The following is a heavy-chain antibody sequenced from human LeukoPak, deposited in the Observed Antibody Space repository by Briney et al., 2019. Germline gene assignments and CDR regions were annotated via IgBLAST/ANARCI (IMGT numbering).Heavy chain of an antibody. CDR3: ASRTQYYPDTSGYLLDC. CDR1: GFTVSNNY. V-gene: IGHV3-66*01. J-gene: IGHJ4*02. D-gene: IGHD3-22*01. Sequence: GGSLRLSCAASGFTVSNNYMNWVRQAPGKGLEWVSVIYSRGRTYYADSVRGRFTISRDNSKNTLYLQMNSLRAEDTAVYYCASRTQYYPDTSGYLLDCWGQGTLVTVSS. CDR2: IYSRGRT.